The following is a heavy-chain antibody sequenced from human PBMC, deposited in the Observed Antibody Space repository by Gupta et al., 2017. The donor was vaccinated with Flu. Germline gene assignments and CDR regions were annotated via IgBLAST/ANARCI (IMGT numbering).Heavy chain of an antibody. CDR1: GGSVSSGSYY. D-gene: IGHD2-8*01. CDR3: ARDPSPMVASGMDV. Sequence: QLQLQESGPGLVKPSETLSLTCIVSGGSVSSGSYYWCWIRQTPGKGLEWIGNIYYSGSTNYNPSLKGRLTISVDTSKNQFSLKLASVTAADTAVYYCARDPSPMVASGMDVWGQGTTVTVSS. CDR2: IYYSGST. V-gene: IGHV4-61*01. J-gene: IGHJ6*02.